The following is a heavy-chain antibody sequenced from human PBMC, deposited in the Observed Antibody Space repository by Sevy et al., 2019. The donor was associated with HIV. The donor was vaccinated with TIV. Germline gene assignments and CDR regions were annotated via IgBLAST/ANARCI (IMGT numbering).Heavy chain of an antibody. CDR1: GFAFSDYA. Sequence: GGSLRLSCAASGFAFSDYAMHWVRQAPGKGLEWVAAISYAGVNTYFADSVKGRFTVSKDNSKNTMYLEMNSLRAEDTAVYYCAKAHADCSGGTCYTAHYYYDMDVWGRGATVTVSS. D-gene: IGHD2-15*01. V-gene: IGHV3-30*18. J-gene: IGHJ6*02. CDR2: ISYAGVNT. CDR3: AKAHADCSGGTCYTAHYYYDMDV.